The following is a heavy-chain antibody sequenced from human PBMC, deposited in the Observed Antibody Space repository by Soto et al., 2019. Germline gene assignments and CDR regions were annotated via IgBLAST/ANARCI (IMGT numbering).Heavy chain of an antibody. CDR3: AKGRPIAARPAQRFDP. CDR2: ISGSGGST. J-gene: IGHJ5*02. D-gene: IGHD6-6*01. CDR1: GFTFSSYA. Sequence: GGSLRLSCAASGFTFSSYAMSWVRQAPGKGLEWVSAISGSGGSTYYADSVKGRFTISRDNSKNTLYLQMNSLRAEDTAVYYCAKGRPIAARPAQRFDPWGQGTLVTVSS. V-gene: IGHV3-23*01.